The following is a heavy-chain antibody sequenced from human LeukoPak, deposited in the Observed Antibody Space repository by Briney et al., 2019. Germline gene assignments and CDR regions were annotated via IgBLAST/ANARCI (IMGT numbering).Heavy chain of an antibody. V-gene: IGHV1-24*01. CDR2: FDPEDGET. J-gene: IGHJ4*02. CDR3: ATRRGYDFWSGYYEGGY. D-gene: IGHD3-3*01. Sequence: GASVKVSCKVSGYTLTELSMHWVRQAPGKGLEWMGGFDPEDGETIYAQKFQGRVTMTEDTSTDTAYMELSSLRSEDTAVYYCATRRGYDFWSGYYEGGYWGQGTLVTVSS. CDR1: GYTLTELS.